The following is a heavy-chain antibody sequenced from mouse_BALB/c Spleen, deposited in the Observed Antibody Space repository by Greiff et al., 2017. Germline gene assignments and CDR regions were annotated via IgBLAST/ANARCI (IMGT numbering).Heavy chain of an antibody. V-gene: IGHV1-82*01. CDR1: GYAFSSSW. CDR2: IYPGDGDT. D-gene: IGHD1-1*01. CDR3: AVVATNAMDY. Sequence: QVQLQQSGPELVKPGASVKISCKASGYAFSSSWMNWVKQRPGQGLEWIGRIYPGDGDTNYNGKFKGKATLTADKSSSTAYMQLSSLTSVDSAVYFCAVVATNAMDYWGQGTSVTVSS. J-gene: IGHJ4*01.